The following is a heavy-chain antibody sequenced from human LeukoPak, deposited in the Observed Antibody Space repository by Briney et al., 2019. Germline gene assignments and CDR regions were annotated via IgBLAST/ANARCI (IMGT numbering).Heavy chain of an antibody. V-gene: IGHV4-59*02. CDR3: ALGYCGGGSCYAREYFQH. J-gene: IGHJ1*01. Sequence: SETLSLTCTVSVGSVSRYYWSWIRHPPGEGLEWIGYVYNSESTRYNPSLKSRVTISVDTSKNQFSLRLRSVTAADTAVYYCALGYCGGGSCYAREYFQHWGQGTLVTVSS. CDR2: VYNSEST. CDR1: VGSVSRYY. D-gene: IGHD2-15*01.